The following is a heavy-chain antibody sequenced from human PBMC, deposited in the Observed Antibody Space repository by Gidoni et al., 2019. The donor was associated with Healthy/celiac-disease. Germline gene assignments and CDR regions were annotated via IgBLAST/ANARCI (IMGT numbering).Heavy chain of an antibody. CDR2: IIPIFGTA. D-gene: IGHD6-19*01. CDR1: GGTFSSYA. J-gene: IGHJ5*02. CDR3: ARFWISSGWYEGWFDP. Sequence: QVQLVQSGAEVKKPGSSVKVSCQASGGTFSSYAISWGRQAPGQGLEWMGGIIPIFGTANYAQKFQGRVTITADESTSTAYMELSSLRSEDTAVYYCARFWISSGWYEGWFDPWGQGTLVTVSS. V-gene: IGHV1-69*01.